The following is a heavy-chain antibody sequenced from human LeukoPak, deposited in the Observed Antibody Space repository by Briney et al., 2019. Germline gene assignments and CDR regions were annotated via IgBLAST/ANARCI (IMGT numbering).Heavy chain of an antibody. V-gene: IGHV4-34*01. CDR3: VRYYFGSESYHNYPDFDH. CDR1: GGFFSGHY. J-gene: IGHJ4*02. D-gene: IGHD3-10*01. Sequence: SETLSLTYAVYGGFFSGHYGRWIRQPPGKGLEWIGELSPRGSTNYRPSLKSRVTISGDTSKDQFSLQLSSVTAADTAVYYCVRYYFGSESYHNYPDFDHWGQGTLVTVSS. CDR2: LSPRGST.